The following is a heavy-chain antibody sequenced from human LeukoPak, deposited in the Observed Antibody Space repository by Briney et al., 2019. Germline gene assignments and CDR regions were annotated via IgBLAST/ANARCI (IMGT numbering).Heavy chain of an antibody. CDR3: AVSNGGYGP. D-gene: IGHD5-12*01. CDR2: INSDGTTT. Sequence: GGSLRLSCASSAFTFTAYWMHWVRHAPRQGLLWVARINSDGTTTNYADSVKGRFTISRDKAKNTLFLQMNSLRAEDTAVYFCAVSNGGYGPWGQGALVTVSS. CDR1: AFTFTAYW. V-gene: IGHV3-74*01. J-gene: IGHJ5*02.